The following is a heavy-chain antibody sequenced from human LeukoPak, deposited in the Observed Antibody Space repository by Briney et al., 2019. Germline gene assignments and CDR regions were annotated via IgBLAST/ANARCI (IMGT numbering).Heavy chain of an antibody. CDR3: ARAAYYDSSGYYYYAQYFQY. Sequence: SETLSLTCTVSGGSITNYYWSWIRQPPGKGLEWIGYIYNSGSTNSNPSLKSRVTISVDTSKNQFSLKLKSVTAADTAVYYCARAAYYDSSGYYYYAQYFQYWGQGTLVTVSS. J-gene: IGHJ1*01. D-gene: IGHD3-22*01. V-gene: IGHV4-59*01. CDR2: IYNSGST. CDR1: GGSITNYY.